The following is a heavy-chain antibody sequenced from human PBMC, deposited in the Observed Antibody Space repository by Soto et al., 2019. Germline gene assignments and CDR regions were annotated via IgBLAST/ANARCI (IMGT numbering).Heavy chain of an antibody. CDR3: ARSRDGYSFYFYYGMDV. V-gene: IGHV3-30*03. CDR1: GFTFTSYD. Sequence: QVQLVESGGGVVQPGRSLRLSCAASGFTFTSYDMHWVRQAPGKGLEWMALILHDGSAEYYADSVKGRFTISRDNSKSTLYLQMISLRAEDTAVYYCARSRDGYSFYFYYGMDVWGQGTTVTVSS. J-gene: IGHJ6*02. D-gene: IGHD4-4*01. CDR2: ILHDGSAE.